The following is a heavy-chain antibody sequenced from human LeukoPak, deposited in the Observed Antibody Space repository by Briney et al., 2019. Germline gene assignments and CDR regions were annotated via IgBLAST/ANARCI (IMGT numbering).Heavy chain of an antibody. Sequence: ASVKLSCNGSGYSFTSYGYALVRQAPGQGLEWMGWINTKNGNTNYAQEVQGRVTVTTDTSTSTAYMELTTLRSDDTAVYYCARKAYYGVCHYFDFWGPGTLVSVSS. V-gene: IGHV1-18*04. CDR3: ARKAYYGVCHYFDF. D-gene: IGHD2-8*01. J-gene: IGHJ4*02. CDR1: GYSFTSYG. CDR2: INTKNGNT.